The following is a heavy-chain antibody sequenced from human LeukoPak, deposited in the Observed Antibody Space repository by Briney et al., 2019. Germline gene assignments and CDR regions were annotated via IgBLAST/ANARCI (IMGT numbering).Heavy chain of an antibody. CDR1: GGTFSSYA. CDR3: ARDPRAPLNWFDP. J-gene: IGHJ5*02. CDR2: IIPIFGTA. V-gene: IGHV1-69*13. Sequence: SVKVSCKASGGTFSSYAISWVRQAPGQGLEWMGGIIPIFGTANYAQKFQGRVTITADESTSTAYMELSSLRSEDTAVYYCARDPRAPLNWFDPWGQGTLVTVSS.